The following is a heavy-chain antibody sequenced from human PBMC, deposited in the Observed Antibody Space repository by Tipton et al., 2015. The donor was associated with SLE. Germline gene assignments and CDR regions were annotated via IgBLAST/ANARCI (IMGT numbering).Heavy chain of an antibody. J-gene: IGHJ5*02. Sequence: TLSLTCTVSGGSISSYYWGWIRQPPGKGLEWIGSISYSGSTYYNPSLKSRLTISVDTSKNQFSLKLSSVSAADTAVYYCARQGYYGSGSPSGWFDPWGQGTLVTVSS. D-gene: IGHD3-10*01. V-gene: IGHV4-39*01. CDR3: ARQGYYGSGSPSGWFDP. CDR2: ISYSGST. CDR1: GGSISSYY.